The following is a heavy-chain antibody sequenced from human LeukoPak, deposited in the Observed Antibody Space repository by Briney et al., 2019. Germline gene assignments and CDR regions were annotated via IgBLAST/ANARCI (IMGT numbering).Heavy chain of an antibody. V-gene: IGHV1-18*01. J-gene: IGHJ6*03. CDR3: ARDTSYYGSGSYYKGNYYYYYYMDV. Sequence: ASVKVSCKASGYTFTSYGVSWVRQAPGQGLEWMAWISAYNGNTNYAQKLQGRVTMTTDTSTSTAYMELRSLRSDDTAVYYCARDTSYYGSGSYYKGNYYYYYYMDVWGKGTTVTISS. CDR1: GYTFTSYG. D-gene: IGHD3-10*01. CDR2: ISAYNGNT.